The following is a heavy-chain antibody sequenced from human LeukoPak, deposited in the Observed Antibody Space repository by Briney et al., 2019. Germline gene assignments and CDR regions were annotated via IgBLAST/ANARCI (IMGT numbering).Heavy chain of an antibody. J-gene: IGHJ4*02. CDR2: INPNSGAT. D-gene: IGHD2-2*02. CDR3: ARGLYCSSTSCYTSGDY. V-gene: IGHV1-2*02. CDR1: GYTFTGYY. Sequence: ASVKVSCKASGYTFTGYYMHWVRQAPGQGLEWMGWINPNSGATNYAQKFQGRVTMTRDTSISTAYMELSRLRSDDTAVYYCARGLYCSSTSCYTSGDYWGQGTLVTVSS.